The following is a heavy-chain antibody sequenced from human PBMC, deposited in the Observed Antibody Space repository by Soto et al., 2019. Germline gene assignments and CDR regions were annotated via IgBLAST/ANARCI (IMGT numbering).Heavy chain of an antibody. D-gene: IGHD3-22*01. CDR3: AGRDSSAYFHFDY. V-gene: IGHV4-59*08. J-gene: IGHJ4*02. Sequence: SETLSLTCTVSGGSISPYYGSWIRQPPGQGLEWIGYVYYTGNTNYNPSLNSRVTISVDTSKGGFSLKLRSVTAADPAVYYCAGRDSSAYFHFDYWGQGILVTVSS. CDR2: VYYTGNT. CDR1: GGSISPYY.